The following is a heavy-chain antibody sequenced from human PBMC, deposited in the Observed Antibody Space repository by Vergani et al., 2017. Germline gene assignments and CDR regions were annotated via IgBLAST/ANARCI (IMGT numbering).Heavy chain of an antibody. D-gene: IGHD2-21*01. CDR3: TRHVPCGDSACLHFDH. J-gene: IGHJ4*02. V-gene: IGHV5-51*01. CDR1: ESSFISNE. Sequence: EVMLVQSGAEVKKPGASLKISCKYSESSFISNEIAWVRQMSGKGLQWMGNINPIDSKIAYSPSFQGQAIMSLDKSITTAFLPWRSLKASDTAIYYCTRHVPCGDSACLHFDHWGQGTQVTVSS. CDR2: INPIDSKI.